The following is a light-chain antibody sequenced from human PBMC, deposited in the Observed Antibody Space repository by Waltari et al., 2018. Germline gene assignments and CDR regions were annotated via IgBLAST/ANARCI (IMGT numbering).Light chain of an antibody. V-gene: IGLV2-23*01. Sequence: QSALTQPASVSGSPGQSITFPCTGTSSHFGSYNLVPWYQQHPCKAPNLIIYEGSKRPSGVSNRFSGSKSGNTASLTISGLQAEDEADYYCCSYAGSSTSYVFGTGTKVTVL. CDR2: EGS. CDR1: SSHFGSYNL. CDR3: CSYAGSSTSYV. J-gene: IGLJ1*01.